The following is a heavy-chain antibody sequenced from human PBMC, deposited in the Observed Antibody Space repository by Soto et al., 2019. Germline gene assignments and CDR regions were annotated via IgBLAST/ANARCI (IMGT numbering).Heavy chain of an antibody. CDR3: AHARHPYHYYGMDV. CDR2: IYWDDGK. V-gene: IGHV2-5*02. J-gene: IGHJ6*02. Sequence: QITLKESGPTLVKPTQTLTLTCTFSGFSLTTSGVGVGWIRQPPGKALEWLALIYWDDGKRYSPSLKSRRTNTKDTSKNQAVLTMTTIDPVDTATYYCAHARHPYHYYGMDVWGQGTTVTVSS. CDR1: GFSLTTSGVG.